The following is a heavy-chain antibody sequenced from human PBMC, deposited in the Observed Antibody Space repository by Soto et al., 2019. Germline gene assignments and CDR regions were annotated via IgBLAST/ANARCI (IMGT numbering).Heavy chain of an antibody. CDR3: AKTTYYYDSSGYYHY. D-gene: IGHD3-22*01. V-gene: IGHV3-23*01. CDR2: ISGIGGIT. CDR1: GFTFSSYA. Sequence: GGSLRLSCAASGFTFSSYAMSWVRQAPGKGLEWVSAISGIGGITYYADSVKGRFTISRDNSKNTLYLQMNSLRAEDTAVYYCAKTTYYYDSSGYYHYWGQGTLVTVSS. J-gene: IGHJ4*02.